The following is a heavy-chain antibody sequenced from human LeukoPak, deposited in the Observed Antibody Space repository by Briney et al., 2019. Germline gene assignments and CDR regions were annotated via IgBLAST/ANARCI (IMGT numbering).Heavy chain of an antibody. V-gene: IGHV3-48*01. CDR1: EFTFSSYS. Sequence: PGGSLRLSCAASEFTFSSYSMNWVRQTPGKGLEWVSYITGFSTTIKYADSVQGRFTISRDNAKNSLYLQMNSLRADDTAVYYCARRSDSGSGWYDLWGQGTLVTVSS. J-gene: IGHJ5*02. D-gene: IGHD6-19*01. CDR2: ITGFSTTI. CDR3: ARRSDSGSGWYDL.